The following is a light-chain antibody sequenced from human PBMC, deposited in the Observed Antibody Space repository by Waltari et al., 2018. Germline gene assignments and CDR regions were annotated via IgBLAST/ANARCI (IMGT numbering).Light chain of an antibody. V-gene: IGLV2-11*01. CDR1: SSDVGGYNY. Sequence: QSALTQPRSVSGSPGQSVTISCTGTSSDVGGYNYLSWYHQHPGKAPNLMIYDVSKRPSGVPDRFSGSKSGNTASLTISGLQADDEADYYCCSYAGSYTFIFGGGTELTVL. J-gene: IGLJ2*01. CDR3: CSYAGSYTFI. CDR2: DVS.